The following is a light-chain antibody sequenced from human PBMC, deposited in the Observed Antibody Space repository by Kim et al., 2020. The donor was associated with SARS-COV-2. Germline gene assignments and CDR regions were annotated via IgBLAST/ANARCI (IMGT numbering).Light chain of an antibody. V-gene: IGLV3-21*04. CDR2: YDS. CDR3: QVWDSSSDHPAYV. Sequence: GKTARITCGGNNSGSKSVHWYQQKPGQAPVLVIYYDSDRPSGIPERFSGSHSGNTATLTISRVEAGDEADYYCQVWDSSSDHPAYVFGTGTKVTVL. J-gene: IGLJ1*01. CDR1: NSGSKS.